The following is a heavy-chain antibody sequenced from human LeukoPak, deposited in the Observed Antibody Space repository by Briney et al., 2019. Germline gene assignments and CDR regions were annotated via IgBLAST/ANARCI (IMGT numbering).Heavy chain of an antibody. CDR2: ISGSGGST. CDR1: GFTFSSYG. D-gene: IGHD6-19*01. Sequence: PGGSLRLSCAASGFTFSSYGMHWVRQAPGKGLEWVSAISGSGGSTYYADSVKGRFTISRDNSKNTLYLQMNSLRAEDTAVYYCARDHSSGWEDYYYYYGMDVWGQGTTVTVSS. V-gene: IGHV3-23*01. J-gene: IGHJ6*02. CDR3: ARDHSSGWEDYYYYYGMDV.